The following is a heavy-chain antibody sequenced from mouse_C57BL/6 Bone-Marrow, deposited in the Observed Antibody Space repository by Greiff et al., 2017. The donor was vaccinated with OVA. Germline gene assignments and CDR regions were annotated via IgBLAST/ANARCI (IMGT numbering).Heavy chain of an antibody. Sequence: EVQLQQSGPELVKPGASVKMSCKASGYTFTDYNMHWVKQSHGKSLEWIGYINPNNGGTSYNQKFKGKATLTVNKSSSTAYMELRSLTSEDSAVYYCARGGYYGSSYLAWFADWGQGTLVTVSA. CDR2: INPNNGGT. V-gene: IGHV1-22*01. CDR3: ARGGYYGSSYLAWFAD. J-gene: IGHJ3*01. D-gene: IGHD1-1*01. CDR1: GYTFTDYN.